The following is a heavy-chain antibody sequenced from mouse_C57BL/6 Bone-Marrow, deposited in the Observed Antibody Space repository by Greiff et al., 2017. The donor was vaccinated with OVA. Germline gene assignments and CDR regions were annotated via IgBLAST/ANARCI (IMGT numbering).Heavy chain of an antibody. CDR1: GYTFTSYW. J-gene: IGHJ2*01. D-gene: IGHD1-1*01. CDR3: ARGGGESVGRYYFDY. V-gene: IGHV1-52*01. CDR2: IDPSDSET. Sequence: QVQLQQPGAELVRPGSSVKLSCKASGYTFTSYWMHWVKQRPIQGLEWIGNIDPSDSETHYNQKFKDKATLTVDKSSSTAYMQLSSLTSEDSAVYYCARGGGESVGRYYFDYWGQGTTLTVSS.